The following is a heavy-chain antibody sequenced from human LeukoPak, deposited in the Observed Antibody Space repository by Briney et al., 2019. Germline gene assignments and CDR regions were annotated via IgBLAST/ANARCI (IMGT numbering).Heavy chain of an antibody. CDR1: GYTFTGYY. D-gene: IGHD6-13*01. J-gene: IGHJ5*02. V-gene: IGHV1-2*02. CDR2: INPNSGGT. CDR3: ARGRAAAKLVGDWFDP. Sequence: EASVKVSCKASGYTFTGYYMHWVRQAPGQGLEWMGWINPNSGGTNYAQKFQGRVTMTRDTSISTAYMELSRLRSDATAVYYCARGRAAAKLVGDWFDPWGQGTLVTVSS.